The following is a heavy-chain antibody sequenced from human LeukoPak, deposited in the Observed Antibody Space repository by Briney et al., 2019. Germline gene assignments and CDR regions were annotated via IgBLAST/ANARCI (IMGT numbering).Heavy chain of an antibody. V-gene: IGHV3-7*03. J-gene: IGHJ6*02. CDR1: GFALSSHW. Sequence: PPGGSLRLACAASGFALSSHWMTWVRQVPGRGPEWVANVNRDGSETYYLDSVKGRFTISKDNAKSSLYLQMNSLRAEDTALYHCARNNGMDVWGQGTTVLVSS. CDR3: ARNNGMDV. CDR2: VNRDGSET.